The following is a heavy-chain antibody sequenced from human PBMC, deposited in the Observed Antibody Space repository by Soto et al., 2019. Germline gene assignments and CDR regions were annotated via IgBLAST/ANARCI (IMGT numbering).Heavy chain of an antibody. CDR3: ARSPYSVSYLAYFDY. V-gene: IGHV3-30*03. J-gene: IGHJ4*02. Sequence: QVQLVESGGGVVQPGRSLRLSCAASGFTFSSYGMHWVRQAPGKGLEWVAVISYDGSNKYYADSVKGGFTISRDNYKNTLYLQMNSLRAEDTAVYYCARSPYSVSYLAYFDYWGQGTLVTVSS. CDR1: GFTFSSYG. CDR2: ISYDGSNK. D-gene: IGHD1-26*01.